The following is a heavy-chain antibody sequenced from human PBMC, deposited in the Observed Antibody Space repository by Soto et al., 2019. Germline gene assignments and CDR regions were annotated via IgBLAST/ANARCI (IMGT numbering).Heavy chain of an antibody. CDR1: GYTFTNYG. V-gene: IGHV1-18*01. CDR3: ARGPDPTYFDY. J-gene: IGHJ4*02. CDR2: INVYNGKT. Sequence: ASVKVSCKASGYTFTNYGINWVLQAPGLGLEWMGWINVYNGKTNYAQKFQARVTMTTDTSSNSVYMELRSLRSDDTAVYYCARGPDPTYFDYWGQGTLVTVS.